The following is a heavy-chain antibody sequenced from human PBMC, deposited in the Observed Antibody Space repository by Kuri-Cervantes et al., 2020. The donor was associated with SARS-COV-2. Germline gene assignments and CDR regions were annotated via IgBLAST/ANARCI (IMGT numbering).Heavy chain of an antibody. J-gene: IGHJ3*02. D-gene: IGHD1-20*01. CDR2: ISYDGRST. Sequence: GGSLRLSCAASGFTFSSVGMHWVRRAPGKGLEWVALISYDGRSTFYADSVKGRFTVSRDNAKNTLYLQMNSLRAEDTAVYYCVRVEWYNWNLFDAFDIWGQGTMVTVSS. CDR3: VRVEWYNWNLFDAFDI. CDR1: GFTFSSVG. V-gene: IGHV3-30*03.